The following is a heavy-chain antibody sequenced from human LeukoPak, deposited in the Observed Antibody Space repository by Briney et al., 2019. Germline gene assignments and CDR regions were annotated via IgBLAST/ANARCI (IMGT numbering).Heavy chain of an antibody. CDR3: ARRGYQPPHYYVDV. CDR1: GYSISIGFH. Sequence: SETLSLTCSVSGYSISIGFHWGWIRQSPGKGLEWLGTKHPTGVSYYHPSLKSRVTVSLDTSKNQFSLKLISVTAADTAVYYCARRGYQPPHYYVDVWGKGTAVTVSS. D-gene: IGHD2-2*01. J-gene: IGHJ6*03. V-gene: IGHV4-38-2*02. CDR2: KHPTGVS.